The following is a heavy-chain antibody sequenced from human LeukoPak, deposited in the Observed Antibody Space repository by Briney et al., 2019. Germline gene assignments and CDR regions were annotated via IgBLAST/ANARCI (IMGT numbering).Heavy chain of an antibody. CDR3: TTWGGGY. D-gene: IGHD3-16*01. CDR2: IKSKTDGGTT. J-gene: IGHJ4*02. Sequence: GGSLRLSCAASGYTFRKARMSWVRGAPGRGLEWVGRIKSKTDGGTTDYAAPVKGRFTISRDDSKNTLYLQMNSLKTEDTAVYYCTTWGGGYWGQGTLVTVSS. V-gene: IGHV3-15*01. CDR1: GYTFRKAR.